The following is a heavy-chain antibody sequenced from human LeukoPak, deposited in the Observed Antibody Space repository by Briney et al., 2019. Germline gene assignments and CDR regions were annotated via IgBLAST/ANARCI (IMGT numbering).Heavy chain of an antibody. J-gene: IGHJ4*02. CDR2: INSDGRTT. Sequence: GGSLRLSCAASGFTFSNNWMHWVRQAPGKGLVWVSRINSDGRTTTYAGPVKGRFTISRDNAKNTLYLQMNSLRAEDTAVYYCAMIKEGWGQGTLVTVSS. CDR1: GFTFSNNW. V-gene: IGHV3-74*01. D-gene: IGHD3-22*01. CDR3: AMIKEG.